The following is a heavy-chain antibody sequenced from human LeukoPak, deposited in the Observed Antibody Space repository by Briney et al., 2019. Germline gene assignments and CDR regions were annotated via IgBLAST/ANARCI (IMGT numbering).Heavy chain of an antibody. CDR1: GFTFINYN. CDR2: ISSSSSTM. Sequence: GGSLRLSCAASGFTFINYNINWVRQAPGKGLEWVSYISSSSSTMYYADSVKGRFTISRDNAKNSLYLQMNSLRAEDTAVYYCARAGYSSGWYFDYWGQGTLVTVSS. J-gene: IGHJ4*02. CDR3: ARAGYSSGWYFDY. D-gene: IGHD6-19*01. V-gene: IGHV3-48*01.